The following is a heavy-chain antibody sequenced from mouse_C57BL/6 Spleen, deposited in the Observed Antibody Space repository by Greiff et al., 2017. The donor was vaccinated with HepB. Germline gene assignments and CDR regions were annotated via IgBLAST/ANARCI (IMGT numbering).Heavy chain of an antibody. CDR3: AAQATWFAY. CDR1: GYTFTSYW. D-gene: IGHD3-2*02. V-gene: IGHV1-50*01. CDR2: IDPSDSYT. Sequence: QVHVKQPGAELVKPGASVKLSCKASGYTFTSYWMQWVKQRPGQGLEWIGEIDPSDSYTNYNQKFKGKATLTVDTSSSTAYMQLSSLTSEDSAVYYCAAQATWFAYWGQGTLVTVSA. J-gene: IGHJ3*01.